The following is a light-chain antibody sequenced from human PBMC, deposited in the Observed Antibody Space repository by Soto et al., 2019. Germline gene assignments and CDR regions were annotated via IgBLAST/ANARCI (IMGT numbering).Light chain of an antibody. J-gene: IGKJ1*01. Sequence: EIVLTQSPGTLSLSPGERATLSCRAIQTVRNNYLAWYQQKPGQAPRLLIYGASTRATDVPDRFSGSGSGADFTLTISRLEPEDFAVYYCQQYGSSPPRTFGQGTKVDIK. V-gene: IGKV3-20*01. CDR3: QQYGSSPPRT. CDR2: GAS. CDR1: QTVRNNY.